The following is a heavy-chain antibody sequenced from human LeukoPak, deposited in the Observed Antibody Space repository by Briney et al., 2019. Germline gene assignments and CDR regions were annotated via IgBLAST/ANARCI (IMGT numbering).Heavy chain of an antibody. CDR2: ISYDGSNK. J-gene: IGHJ4*02. CDR3: ARGNSNWD. CDR1: GFTFSSYA. V-gene: IGHV3-30-3*01. Sequence: GRSLRLSCAASGFTFSSYAMHWVRQAPGKGLEWVAVISYDGSNKYYADSVKGRFTISRDNSKNTLYLQMNSLRAEDTAVYYCARGNSNWDWGQGTLVTVSS. D-gene: IGHD1-7*01.